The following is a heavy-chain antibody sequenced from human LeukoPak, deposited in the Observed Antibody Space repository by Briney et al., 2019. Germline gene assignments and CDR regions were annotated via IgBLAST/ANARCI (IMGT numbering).Heavy chain of an antibody. Sequence: SQTLSLTCAISGDSVSSNSAAWNWIRQSPSRGLEWLGRTYFRSKWYSAYAVSVKGRITISPDASKNQFSLQLRSVTPEDTAVYYCARGPGTLHYWGQGSLSPSPQ. CDR1: GDSVSSNSAA. CDR3: ARGPGTLHY. V-gene: IGHV6-1*01. CDR2: TYFRSKWYS. D-gene: IGHD1-1*01. J-gene: IGHJ4*02.